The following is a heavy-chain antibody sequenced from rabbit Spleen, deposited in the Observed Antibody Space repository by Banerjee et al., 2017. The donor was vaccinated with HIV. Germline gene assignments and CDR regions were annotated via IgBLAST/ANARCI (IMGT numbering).Heavy chain of an antibody. J-gene: IGHJ4*01. CDR1: GFSFSDRDV. Sequence: LQESGGGLHKPEGSLTLTCKASGFSFSDRDVMCWVRQSPGKGLQWIACINTYTARPVYATWAKGRFTISRTSSTTVTLQMTSLTAADTATYFCARDLATVVGWNFNLWGPGTLVTFS. CDR3: ARDLATVVGWNFNL. CDR2: INTYTARP. V-gene: IGHV1S45*01. D-gene: IGHD3-1*01.